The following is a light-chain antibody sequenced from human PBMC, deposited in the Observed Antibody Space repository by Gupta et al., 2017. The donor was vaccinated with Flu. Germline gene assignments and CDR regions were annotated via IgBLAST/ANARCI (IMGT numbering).Light chain of an antibody. J-gene: IGLJ3*02. V-gene: IGLV2-23*02. Sequence: QAVLTQSASVSGSPGQSITTSCTGTSSYVGSHYLVSWYQHHPDKAPKLMNYEVTKRPSGVSDRFSSSKSGNTASLTISGLQAEDEADYYCCSYASRSSLVFGRGTKMTVL. CDR3: CSYASRSSLV. CDR1: SSYVGSHYL. CDR2: EVT.